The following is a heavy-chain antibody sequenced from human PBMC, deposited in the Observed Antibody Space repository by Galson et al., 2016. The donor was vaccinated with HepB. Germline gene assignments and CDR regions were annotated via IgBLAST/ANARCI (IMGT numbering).Heavy chain of an antibody. CDR3: ATYKIYYCMDV. Sequence: SLRLSCAGFGFTFSTYNINWVRQVPGKGLEWVSYSSSGSGTIYYADSVKGRFTTSRDNARNSLYLQMNSLRDEDTAVYYCATYKIYYCMDVWGKGTTVTVSS. J-gene: IGHJ6*03. V-gene: IGHV3-48*02. CDR2: SSSGSGTI. D-gene: IGHD1-14*01. CDR1: GFTFSTYN.